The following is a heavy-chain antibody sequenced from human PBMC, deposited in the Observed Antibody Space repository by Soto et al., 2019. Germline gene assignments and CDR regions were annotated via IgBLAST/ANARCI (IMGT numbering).Heavy chain of an antibody. Sequence: PGESLKLSFQGSGYSFANYWIAWVRQMPGKGLEWVGVIYPGDSDTRYSPSFRGQVTISADKSISHVYLQWSSLKASDTAMYYCARNRLRQYYYGMDVWGQGTTVTVSS. D-gene: IGHD3-10*01. V-gene: IGHV5-51*01. CDR2: IYPGDSDT. J-gene: IGHJ6*02. CDR1: GYSFANYW. CDR3: ARNRLRQYYYGMDV.